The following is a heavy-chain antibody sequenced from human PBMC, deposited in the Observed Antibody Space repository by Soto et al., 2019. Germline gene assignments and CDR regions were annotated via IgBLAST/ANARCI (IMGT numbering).Heavy chain of an antibody. J-gene: IGHJ4*02. CDR2: ISYDGSNK. CDR1: GFTFSSYA. CDR3: ARVGIGDCYSY. Sequence: VQLVESGGGVVQPGRSLRLSCAASGFTFSSYAMHWVRQAPGKGLEWVAVISYDGSNKYYADSVKGRFTISRDNSKNTLYLQMNSLRAEDTAVYYCARVGIGDCYSYWGQGTLVTVSS. V-gene: IGHV3-30-3*01. D-gene: IGHD2-21*02.